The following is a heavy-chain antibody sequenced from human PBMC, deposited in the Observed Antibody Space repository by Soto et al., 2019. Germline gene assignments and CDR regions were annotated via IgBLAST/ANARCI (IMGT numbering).Heavy chain of an antibody. CDR2: IYYSGST. CDR3: ASLSRVDWMDRLTFDY. CDR1: DDSINSDKYY. J-gene: IGHJ4*02. V-gene: IGHV4-61*05. Sequence: SETLSLTCSVSDDSINSDKYYWGWIRQPPGKGLEWIGYIYYSGSTNYNPSLKSRVTISVDTSKNQFSLKLSSVTAADTAVYYCASLSRVDWMDRLTFDYWGQGTLVTVSS. D-gene: IGHD3-9*01.